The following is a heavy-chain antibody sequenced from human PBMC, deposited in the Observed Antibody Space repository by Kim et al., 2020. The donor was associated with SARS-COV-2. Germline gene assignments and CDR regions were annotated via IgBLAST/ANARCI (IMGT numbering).Heavy chain of an antibody. V-gene: IGHV3-74*01. Sequence: GGSLRLSCAASGFTFSSYWMHWVRQAPGKGLVWVSRITSDGSTTSYADSVKGRFTVSRDNAKKTMYLQMNSLRAEDTAVYYCSRHITTTMDVWGQGTTVTV. CDR2: ITSDGSTT. CDR3: SRHITTTMDV. CDR1: GFTFSSYW. J-gene: IGHJ6*02. D-gene: IGHD3-10*01.